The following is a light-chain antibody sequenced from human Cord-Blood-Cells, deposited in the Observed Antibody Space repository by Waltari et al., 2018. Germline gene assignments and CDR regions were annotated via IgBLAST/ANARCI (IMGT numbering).Light chain of an antibody. Sequence: DIQMTQSPSTLSASVRDRVTITCRASQSISSWLGWFQPKPGKAAKPLIYDASGSESGVPSRFRGSGSETEFTLTISSVHADDFATYYCQQYNSYSTFGQGTKVEIK. CDR1: QSISSW. J-gene: IGKJ1*01. CDR3: QQYNSYST. CDR2: DAS. V-gene: IGKV1-5*01.